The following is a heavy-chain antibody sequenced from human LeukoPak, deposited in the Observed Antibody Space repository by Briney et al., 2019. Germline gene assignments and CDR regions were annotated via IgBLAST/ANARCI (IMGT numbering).Heavy chain of an antibody. CDR1: GGSISSTKW. V-gene: IGHV4-4*02. CDR3: ARVARSGYASGSGAFDV. Sequence: SGTLSLTCAVSGGSISSTKWWTWVRQPPGKGLEWIGEIYHGGSANYNPSLKSRVTISVDKSKNQFSLKLSSVTAADTAVYYCARVARSGYASGSGAFDVWGQGTMVTVSS. CDR2: IYHGGSA. J-gene: IGHJ3*01. D-gene: IGHD3-22*01.